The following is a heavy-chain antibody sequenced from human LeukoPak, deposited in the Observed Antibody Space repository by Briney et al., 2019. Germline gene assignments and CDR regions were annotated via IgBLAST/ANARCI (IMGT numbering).Heavy chain of an antibody. J-gene: IGHJ4*02. V-gene: IGHV1-8*01. CDR1: GYTFTSSD. CDR2: MNPNSANA. Sequence: GASVKVSCKASGYTFTSSDINWVRQATGQGLEWMGWMNPNSANAGYAQKVQGRVTMTRDTSINTAYMVLSSLRFEDTAVYYCARAISYYDSSGYYVYYFDSWGQGTLVTVSS. D-gene: IGHD3-22*01. CDR3: ARAISYYDSSGYYVYYFDS.